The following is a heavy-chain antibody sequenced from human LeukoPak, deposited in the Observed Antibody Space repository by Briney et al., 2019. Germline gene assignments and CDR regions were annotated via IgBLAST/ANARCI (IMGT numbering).Heavy chain of an antibody. CDR1: GGSIITRSFY. CDR2: IYYSGST. J-gene: IGHJ4*02. V-gene: IGHV4-39*01. Sequence: SGTLSLTCTVSGGSIITRSFYWGWIRQPPGKGLEWIGSIYYSGSTYYNPSLKSRVTISVDTSKNQFSLKLSSVTAADTAVFYCARHDYSDDDPNCFDYWGQGSLVTVSS. CDR3: ARHDYSDDDPNCFDY. D-gene: IGHD4-17*01.